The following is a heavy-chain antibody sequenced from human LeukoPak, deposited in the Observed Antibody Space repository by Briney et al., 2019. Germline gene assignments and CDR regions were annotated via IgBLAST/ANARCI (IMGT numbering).Heavy chain of an antibody. V-gene: IGHV1-46*01. CDR3: ARVVAREITMIVVANDY. J-gene: IGHJ4*02. CDR2: INPSGGST. Sequence: ASVTVSCKASGYTFTSYYMHWVRQAPGQGLEWMGIINPSGGSTSYAQKFQGRVTMTRDMSTSTVYMELSSLRSEDTAVYYCARVVAREITMIVVANDYWGQGTLVTVSS. CDR1: GYTFTSYY. D-gene: IGHD3-22*01.